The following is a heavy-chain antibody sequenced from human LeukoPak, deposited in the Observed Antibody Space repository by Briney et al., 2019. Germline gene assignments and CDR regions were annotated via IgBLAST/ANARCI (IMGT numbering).Heavy chain of an antibody. J-gene: IGHJ6*02. CDR1: GFTFTSSA. CDR2: MVVGRGNT. Sequence: GASVKVSCKASGFTFTSSAVQWVRQARGPRLGWIGWMVVGRGNTNYAQKFQERVTITRDMSTSTAYMELSSLRSEDTAVYYCAAAVSSSWYSGIYYYYGMDVWGQGTTVTVSS. V-gene: IGHV1-58*01. D-gene: IGHD6-13*01. CDR3: AAAVSSSWYSGIYYYYGMDV.